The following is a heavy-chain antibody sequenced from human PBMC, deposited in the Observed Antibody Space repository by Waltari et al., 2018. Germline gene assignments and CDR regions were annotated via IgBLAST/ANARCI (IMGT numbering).Heavy chain of an antibody. Sequence: QVQLVQSGAEVKKPGSSVKVSCKASGGTFSSYAISWVRQAPGQGLEWMGRIIPIFGTANYAQKFQGRVTITADKSTSTAYMELSSLRSEDTAVYYCASSIVGATYYYYYMDVWGKGTTVTISS. CDR3: ASSIVGATYYYYYMDV. CDR2: IIPIFGTA. CDR1: GGTFSSYA. D-gene: IGHD1-26*01. V-gene: IGHV1-69*13. J-gene: IGHJ6*03.